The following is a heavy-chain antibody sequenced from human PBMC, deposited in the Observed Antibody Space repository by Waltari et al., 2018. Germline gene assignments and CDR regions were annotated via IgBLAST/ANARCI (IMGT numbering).Heavy chain of an antibody. J-gene: IGHJ4*02. Sequence: EVQLLESGGGLVQPGGSRRLSCAASGFTFSSDAMGWVRQAPGKGLEWVSAITGNGGFTYYADSVKGRFTISRDNSKNILFLQMNSLRAEDTAVYYCAKMGLGVLDYWGQGTLVTVSS. CDR2: ITGNGGFT. CDR3: AKMGLGVLDY. V-gene: IGHV3-23*01. D-gene: IGHD1-26*01. CDR1: GFTFSSDA.